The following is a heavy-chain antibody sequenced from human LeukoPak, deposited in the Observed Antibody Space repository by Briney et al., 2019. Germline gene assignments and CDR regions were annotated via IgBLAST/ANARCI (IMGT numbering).Heavy chain of an antibody. CDR3: ARAYSGWANGMDV. CDR2: IYYSGSS. D-gene: IGHD6-19*01. V-gene: IGHV4-59*08. Sequence: PSETLSLTGTVSGGSISTYYWSWVRQPPGKGLEWIGYIYYSGSSNYNPSLKSRVTMSVDTSKNQFSLSLSSVTAADTAVYYCARAYSGWANGMDVWGQGTTVTVSS. J-gene: IGHJ6*02. CDR1: GGSISTYY.